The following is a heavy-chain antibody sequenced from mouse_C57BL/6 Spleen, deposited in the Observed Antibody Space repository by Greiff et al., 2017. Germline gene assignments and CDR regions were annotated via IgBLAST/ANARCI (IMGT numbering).Heavy chain of an antibody. V-gene: IGHV1-64*01. Sequence: QVQLQQSGAELVKPGASVKLSCKASGYTFTSYWMHWVKQRPGQGLEWIGMIHPNSGSTNYNEKFKSKATLTVDKSSSTAYMQLSSLTSEDSAVYYCARADGNPYYFDYWGQGTTLTVSS. CDR3: ARADGNPYYFDY. J-gene: IGHJ2*01. D-gene: IGHD2-1*01. CDR1: GYTFTSYW. CDR2: IHPNSGST.